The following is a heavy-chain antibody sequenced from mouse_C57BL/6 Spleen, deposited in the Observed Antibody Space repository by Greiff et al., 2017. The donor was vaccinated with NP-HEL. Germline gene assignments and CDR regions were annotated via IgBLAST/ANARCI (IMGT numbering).Heavy chain of an antibody. V-gene: IGHV1-7*01. D-gene: IGHD1-1*01. CDR3: ARDYYGSSLCFDY. CDR1: GYTFTSYW. J-gene: IGHJ2*01. CDR2: INPSSGYT. Sequence: VQLQQSGAELAKPGASVKLSCKASGYTFTSYWMHWVKQRPGQGLEWIGYINPSSGYTKYNQKFKDKATLTADKSSSTAYMQLSSLTYEDSAVYYCARDYYGSSLCFDYWGQGTTLTVSS.